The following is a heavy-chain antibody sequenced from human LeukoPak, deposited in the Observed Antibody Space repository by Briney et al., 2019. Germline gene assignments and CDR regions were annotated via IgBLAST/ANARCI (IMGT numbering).Heavy chain of an antibody. CDR3: AKDSPYYDILTGYYPYPDAFDI. V-gene: IGHV3-23*01. CDR1: GLTFSAYA. J-gene: IGHJ3*02. D-gene: IGHD3-9*01. CDR2: ITSSGGST. Sequence: GGSLRLSCVSSGLTFSAYAMSWVRQAPGRGLEWVSGITSSGGSTYYADSVKGRFTISRDNSKNTLFLQMNGLRAEDTAVYYCAKDSPYYDILTGYYPYPDAFDIWGQGTMVTVSS.